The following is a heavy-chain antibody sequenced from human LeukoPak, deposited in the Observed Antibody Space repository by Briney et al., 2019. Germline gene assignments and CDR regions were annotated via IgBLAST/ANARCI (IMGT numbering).Heavy chain of an antibody. CDR3: ARSTTVTRYY. J-gene: IGHJ4*02. CDR2: IYTSGST. D-gene: IGHD4-11*01. CDR1: GGSISSGSSY. Sequence: SETLSLTCTVAGGSISSGSSYWSWLRQPAGKGLEWIGRIYTSGSTNYNPSLKCRVTKSIHTSKNQFSLKLSSVTAADTAVYYCARSTTVTRYYWGQGTLVTVSS. V-gene: IGHV4-61*02.